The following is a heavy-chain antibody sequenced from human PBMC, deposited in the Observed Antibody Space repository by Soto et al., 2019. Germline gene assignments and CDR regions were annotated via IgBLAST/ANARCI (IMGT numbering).Heavy chain of an antibody. J-gene: IGHJ5*02. CDR1: GFTFSSYS. Sequence: GGSLRLSCAASGFTFSSYSMNWVRQAPGKGLEWVSYISSSSSTIYYADSVKGRFTISRDNAKNSLYLQMNSLRAEDTAVYYCARDPMYCSSTSCYAGWFDPWGQGTLVTVSS. CDR3: ARDPMYCSSTSCYAGWFDP. V-gene: IGHV3-48*01. CDR2: ISSSSSTI. D-gene: IGHD2-2*01.